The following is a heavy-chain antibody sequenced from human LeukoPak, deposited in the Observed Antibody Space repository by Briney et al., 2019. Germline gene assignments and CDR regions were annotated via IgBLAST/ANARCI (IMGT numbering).Heavy chain of an antibody. CDR2: ITRGSIYT. V-gene: IGHV3-21*01. CDR1: GFTFSNYN. J-gene: IGHJ4*02. D-gene: IGHD6-19*01. CDR3: ARGVDDIAVAGHFDY. Sequence: GGSLRLSCVASGFTFSNYNMNWVRQTPGKGLEWVSSITRGSIYTFYADSVKGRFTISRDNAKNSLSLQMNSLRAEDTAVYYCARGVDDIAVAGHFDYWGQGTLVTVSS.